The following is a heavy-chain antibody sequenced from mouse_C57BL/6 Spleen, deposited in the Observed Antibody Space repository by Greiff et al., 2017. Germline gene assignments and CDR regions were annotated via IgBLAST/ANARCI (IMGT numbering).Heavy chain of an antibody. V-gene: IGHV1-50*01. D-gene: IGHD2-14*01. Sequence: QVQLQQPGAELVKPGASVKLSCKASGYTFTSYWMQWVKQRPGQGLEWIGEIDPSDSYTNYNQKFKGKATLTVDTSSSTAYMQLSSLTSEDSAVYYCARGTDYWGQRTSVTVSS. CDR3: ARGTDY. CDR1: GYTFTSYW. J-gene: IGHJ4*01. CDR2: IDPSDSYT.